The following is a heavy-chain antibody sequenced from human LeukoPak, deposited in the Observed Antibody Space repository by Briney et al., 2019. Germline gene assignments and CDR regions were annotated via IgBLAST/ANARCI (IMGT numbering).Heavy chain of an antibody. D-gene: IGHD2-15*01. CDR1: GFSYSNYA. CDR3: ARQSRNVIVVAAVATDFDQ. J-gene: IGHJ4*02. CDR2: ISPSGGHI. Sequence: GGSLRLSCAASGFSYSNYAMTWVRQTPGKGLEWVSSISPSGGHIYYADSVKGRFTLSRDNSNNALYLQMNSLRGDDTAVYYCARQSRNVIVVAAVATDFDQWGQGTLVTVSS. V-gene: IGHV3-23*01.